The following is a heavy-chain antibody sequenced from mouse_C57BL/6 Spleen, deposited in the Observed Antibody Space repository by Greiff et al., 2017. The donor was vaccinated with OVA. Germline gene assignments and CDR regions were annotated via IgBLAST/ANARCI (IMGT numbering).Heavy chain of an antibody. Sequence: VQLQQPGAELVKPGASVKMSCKASGYTFTSYWITWVKQRPGQGLEWIGDIYPGSGSTNYNEKFKSKATLTVDTSSSTAYMQLSSLTSEVSAVYYCARGGYYDYYAMDYWGQGTSVTVSS. CDR3: ARGGYYDYYAMDY. CDR2: IYPGSGST. J-gene: IGHJ4*01. D-gene: IGHD1-1*02. V-gene: IGHV1-55*01. CDR1: GYTFTSYW.